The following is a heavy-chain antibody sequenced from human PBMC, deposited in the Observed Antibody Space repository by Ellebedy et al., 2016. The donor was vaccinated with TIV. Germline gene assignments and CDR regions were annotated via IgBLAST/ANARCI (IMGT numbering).Heavy chain of an antibody. D-gene: IGHD3-16*01. CDR3: ATGGELGELPYYYYGMDV. V-gene: IGHV1-69*13. J-gene: IGHJ6*02. CDR2: IIPIFGTA. CDR1: GGTFSSYA. Sequence: SVKVSCXASGGTFSSYAISWVRQAPGQGLEWMGGIIPIFGTANYEQKFQGRVTITADESTSTAYMELSSLRSEDTAVYYCATGGELGELPYYYYGMDVWGQGTTVTVSS.